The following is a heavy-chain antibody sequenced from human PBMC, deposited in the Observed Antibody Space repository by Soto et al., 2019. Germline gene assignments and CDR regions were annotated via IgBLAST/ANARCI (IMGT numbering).Heavy chain of an antibody. J-gene: IGHJ4*02. D-gene: IGHD3-10*01. CDR3: AREEGYYYGSGSYYTIDY. Sequence: QVQLVQSGAEVKKPGASVKVSCKASGYTFTSYGISWVRQAPGQGLEWMGWISAYNGNTNYAQKLQGRVTMTTDTTTSTAYMELRSVRSDDTAVYYCAREEGYYYGSGSYYTIDYWGQGTLVTVSS. CDR1: GYTFTSYG. V-gene: IGHV1-18*01. CDR2: ISAYNGNT.